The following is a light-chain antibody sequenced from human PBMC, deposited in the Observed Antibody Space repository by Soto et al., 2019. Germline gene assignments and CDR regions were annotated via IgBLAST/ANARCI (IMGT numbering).Light chain of an antibody. CDR2: DVS. J-gene: IGLJ3*02. CDR1: SSDVGGYNY. V-gene: IGLV2-14*01. Sequence: QSALTQPASVSGSSGQSITISCTGTSSDVGGYNYVSWYQQHPGKAPKLMIYDVSNRPSGVSNRFSGSKSGNTASLTISGLQAEDEADYYCSSYTSSSTLWVFGGGTKVTVL. CDR3: SSYTSSSTLWV.